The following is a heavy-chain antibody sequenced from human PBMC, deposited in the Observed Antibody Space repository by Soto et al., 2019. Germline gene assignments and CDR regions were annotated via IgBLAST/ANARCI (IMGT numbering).Heavy chain of an antibody. CDR2: ISGSGGST. CDR1: GFTFSSYA. V-gene: IGHV3-23*01. J-gene: IGHJ4*02. D-gene: IGHD6-19*01. Sequence: GSLRLSCAASGFTFSSYAMSWVRQAPGKGLEWVSAISGSGGSTYYADSVKGRFTISRDNSKNTLYLQMNSLRAEDTAVYYCAKGGLVVAGSFFPFDYWGQGTLVTVSS. CDR3: AKGGLVVAGSFFPFDY.